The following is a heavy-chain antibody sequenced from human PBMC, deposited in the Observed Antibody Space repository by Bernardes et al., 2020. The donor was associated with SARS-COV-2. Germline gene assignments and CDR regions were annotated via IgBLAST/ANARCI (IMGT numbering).Heavy chain of an antibody. D-gene: IGHD3-16*01. CDR2: INPNSDGT. CDR3: ARDKDFGGESLGMDV. J-gene: IGHJ6*02. V-gene: IGHV1-2*02. CDR1: GYTFTDYY. Sequence: ASVKASCKASGYTFTDYYMHWVRQAPGQGLEWMGWINPNSDGTNYAQKFQGRVTMTRDTSISTAYMELSRLRSDDTAVYYCARDKDFGGESLGMDVWGQGTTVTVSS.